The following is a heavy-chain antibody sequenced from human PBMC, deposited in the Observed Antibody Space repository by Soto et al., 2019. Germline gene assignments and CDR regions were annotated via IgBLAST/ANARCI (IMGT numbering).Heavy chain of an antibody. CDR3: ARLRIYCSGGTCYYYFDY. CDR1: GGSISSSSCY. CDR2: IYYNGNT. J-gene: IGHJ4*02. Sequence: TSETLSLTCTVSGGSISSSSCYWGWIRLPPGKGLEWIGNIYYNGNTYYNPSLKSGVTISVDTSKSQFSLRLSSVTAADTAVYYCARLRIYCSGGTCYYYFDYWGQGTLVTVSS. D-gene: IGHD2-15*01. V-gene: IGHV4-39*01.